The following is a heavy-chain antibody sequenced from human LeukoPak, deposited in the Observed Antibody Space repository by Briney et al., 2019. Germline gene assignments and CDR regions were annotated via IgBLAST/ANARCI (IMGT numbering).Heavy chain of an antibody. Sequence: GGSLRLSCAASGSTFSDAWMSWVRQAPGKGLEWVGRIKSKTDGGTTDYAAPVKGRFTISRDDSKNTLYLQMNSLKTEDTAVYYCTTRGGSFSIFDYWGQGTLVTVSS. CDR1: GSTFSDAW. J-gene: IGHJ4*02. CDR2: IKSKTDGGTT. V-gene: IGHV3-15*01. D-gene: IGHD1-26*01. CDR3: TTRGGSFSIFDY.